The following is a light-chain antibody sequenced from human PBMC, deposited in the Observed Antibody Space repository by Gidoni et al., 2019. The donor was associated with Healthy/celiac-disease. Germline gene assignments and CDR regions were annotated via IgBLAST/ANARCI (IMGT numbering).Light chain of an antibody. CDR3: QQYGSSPPST. CDR1: QSVSSSY. V-gene: IGKV3-20*01. Sequence: EIVLTQSPGTLSLSPGEPATLSCRASQSVSSSYLAWYQQKPGQAPRLLIYGASSRATGIPDRFSGSGSGTDFTLTISRLEPEDFAVYYCQQYGSSPPSTFGGGTKVEIK. CDR2: GAS. J-gene: IGKJ4*01.